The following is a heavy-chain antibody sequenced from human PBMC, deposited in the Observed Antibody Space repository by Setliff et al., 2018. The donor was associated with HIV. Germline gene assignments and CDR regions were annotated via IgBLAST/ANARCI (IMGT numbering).Heavy chain of an antibody. CDR1: GGSISSHY. V-gene: IGHV4-59*11. Sequence: SETLSLTCTVSGGSISSHYWSWIRQPPGKGLEWIGSIYYRGSTNYNPSLKSRVTISVDTSKNQFSLKLSSVTAADTAVYYCARAFSHIAVAGHFDYWGQGTLVTVSS. CDR3: ARAFSHIAVAGHFDY. J-gene: IGHJ4*02. CDR2: IYYRGST. D-gene: IGHD6-19*01.